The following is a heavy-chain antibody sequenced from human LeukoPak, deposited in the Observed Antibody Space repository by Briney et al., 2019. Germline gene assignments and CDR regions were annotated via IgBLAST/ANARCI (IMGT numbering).Heavy chain of an antibody. CDR1: GYTFTGYY. J-gene: IGHJ4*02. D-gene: IGHD3-10*01. Sequence: ASVKVSCKASGYTFTGYYMHWVRQAPGQGLEWMGWINPNSGGTNYVQKFQGRVTMTRDTSISTAYMELSRLRSDDTAVYYCARASEWFGEPSFDYWGQGTLVTVSS. V-gene: IGHV1-2*02. CDR3: ARASEWFGEPSFDY. CDR2: INPNSGGT.